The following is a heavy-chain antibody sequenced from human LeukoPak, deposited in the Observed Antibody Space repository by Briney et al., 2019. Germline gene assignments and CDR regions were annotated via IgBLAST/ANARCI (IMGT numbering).Heavy chain of an antibody. J-gene: IGHJ6*03. V-gene: IGHV3-33*06. Sequence: GGSLRLSCAASGFTFSDYGMHWVRQAPGKGLEWVAVNWYDGSSKYYADSVQGRFTIFRDNSKNTLFLQMHSLRAEDTAVYYCAKTNVSLSPLWYSSYYMDVWGKGTTVTVSS. D-gene: IGHD2/OR15-2a*01. CDR1: GFTFSDYG. CDR2: NWYDGSSK. CDR3: AKTNVSLSPLWYSSYYMDV.